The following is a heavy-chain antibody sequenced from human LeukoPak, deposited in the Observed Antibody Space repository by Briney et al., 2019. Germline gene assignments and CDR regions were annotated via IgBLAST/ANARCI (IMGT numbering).Heavy chain of an antibody. J-gene: IGHJ4*02. D-gene: IGHD3-22*01. CDR2: ISGSGGST. V-gene: IGHV3-23*01. Sequence: GGSLRLSCAASGFTFSSYAMSWVRQAPGKGLEWVSAISGSGGSTYYADSVRGRFTISRDNSKNTLCLQMNSLRAEDTAVYYCARVIRSSVKSLDYWGQGTLVTVSS. CDR1: GFTFSSYA. CDR3: ARVIRSSVKSLDY.